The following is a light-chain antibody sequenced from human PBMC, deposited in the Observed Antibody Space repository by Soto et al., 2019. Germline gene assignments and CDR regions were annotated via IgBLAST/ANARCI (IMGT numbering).Light chain of an antibody. Sequence: EIVLTQSPGTLSLSPGDRATLSCRASQSVRNSLLAWYQQKPGQPPRLLIYDASTRATATPDRFSGSGSGTDFTLTIIRLEPEDSAVYYCQQYGSSPSTFGQGTRLEIK. CDR3: QQYGSSPST. CDR1: QSVRNSL. J-gene: IGKJ5*01. V-gene: IGKV3-20*01. CDR2: DAS.